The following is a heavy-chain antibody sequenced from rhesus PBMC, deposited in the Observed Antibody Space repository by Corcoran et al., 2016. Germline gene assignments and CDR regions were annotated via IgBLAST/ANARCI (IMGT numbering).Heavy chain of an antibody. CDR2: IGGSSGSN. D-gene: IGHD6-31*01. CDR1: GGSTMVYW. Sequence: QVQLQESGPGLVKPSETLSLSCAVSGGSTMVYWLGRSRQPPGTGRGWSGYIGGSSGSNYYHPSLKSRGTISTDTSKNQFSLKLSSVTAADTAVYYCARDLGDSSGWYPSYFDYWGQGVLVTVSS. J-gene: IGHJ4*01. CDR3: ARDLGDSSGWYPSYFDY. V-gene: IGHV4-165*01.